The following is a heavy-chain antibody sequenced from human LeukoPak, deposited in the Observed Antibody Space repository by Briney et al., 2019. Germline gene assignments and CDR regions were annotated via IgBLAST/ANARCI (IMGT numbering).Heavy chain of an antibody. CDR3: ARDGSYYDFWSGYNYLDY. D-gene: IGHD3-3*01. Sequence: ASVKVSCKASGYTFTSYYMHWVRQAPGQGLEWMGIINPSGGSTIYAQKFQGRVTMTRDTSTSTVYMELSSLRSEDTAVYYCARDGSYYDFWSGYNYLDYWGQGTLVTVSS. J-gene: IGHJ4*02. V-gene: IGHV1-46*01. CDR1: GYTFTSYY. CDR2: INPSGGST.